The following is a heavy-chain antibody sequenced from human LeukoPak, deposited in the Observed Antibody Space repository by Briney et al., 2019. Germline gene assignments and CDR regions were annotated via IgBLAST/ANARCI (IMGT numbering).Heavy chain of an antibody. D-gene: IGHD3-10*01. Sequence: GGSLRLSCAASGFTFRTSGMNWVRQAPGKGLVWVSGINSDGGTTAYADSVKGRFTISRDNAKNTLYLQMNNLRAEDTAIYYCATDSYVSGSYYRLFYWGQGTLVTVSS. CDR2: INSDGGTT. CDR1: GFTFRTSG. V-gene: IGHV3-74*01. J-gene: IGHJ4*02. CDR3: ATDSYVSGSYYRLFY.